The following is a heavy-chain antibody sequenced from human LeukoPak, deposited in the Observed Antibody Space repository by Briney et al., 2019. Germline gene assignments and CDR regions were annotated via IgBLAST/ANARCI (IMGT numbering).Heavy chain of an antibody. Sequence: VASAKVSCKASGYTFTSYDINWVRQAPGQGLEWMGWMNPNSGNTGYAQKFQGRVTMTRNTSISTAYMELSSLRSEDTAVYYCARWRGYYYDSSGDYWGQGTLVTVSS. V-gene: IGHV1-8*01. J-gene: IGHJ4*02. CDR3: ARWRGYYYDSSGDY. CDR2: MNPNSGNT. D-gene: IGHD3-22*01. CDR1: GYTFTSYD.